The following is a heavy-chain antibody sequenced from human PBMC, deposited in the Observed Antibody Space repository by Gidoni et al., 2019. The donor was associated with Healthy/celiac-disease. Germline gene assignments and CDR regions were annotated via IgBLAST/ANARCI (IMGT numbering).Heavy chain of an antibody. Sequence: QVQLVRSGAEVKQPGASVKVSCKASGYTFTSYGISWVRQAPGQGLEWRGWISAYNGNTNYAQKLQGRVTMTTDTSTSTAYMELRILRSDDTAVYYCARDSRAAAGKDAFDIWGQGTMVTVSS. CDR1: GYTFTSYG. V-gene: IGHV1-18*04. CDR3: ARDSRAAAGKDAFDI. J-gene: IGHJ3*02. D-gene: IGHD6-13*01. CDR2: ISAYNGNT.